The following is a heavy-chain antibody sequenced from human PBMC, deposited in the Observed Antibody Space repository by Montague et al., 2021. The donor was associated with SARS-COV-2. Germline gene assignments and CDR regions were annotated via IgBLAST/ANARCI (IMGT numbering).Heavy chain of an antibody. D-gene: IGHD2-21*02. CDR2: NYLHGNA. Sequence: SETLSLTCSVSGYFIGTGYYWGWIRQSLGKGLEWIGSNYLHGNAYYNPSLNSRVTISLDTSNNQFSLRLTSVTTSDTAVYYCTRGRVTRAGFDYWGQGIRVIVSS. CDR1: GYFIGTGYY. CDR3: TRGRVTRAGFDY. V-gene: IGHV4-38-2*02. J-gene: IGHJ4*02.